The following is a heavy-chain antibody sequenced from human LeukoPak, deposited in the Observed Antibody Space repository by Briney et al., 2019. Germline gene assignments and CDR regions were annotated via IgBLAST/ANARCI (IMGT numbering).Heavy chain of an antibody. J-gene: IGHJ3*02. CDR3: AKDRWDGAFDI. CDR1: GFTFSSYG. D-gene: IGHD1-26*01. Sequence: PGGSLRLSCAAFGFTFSSYGMHWVRQAPGKGLEWVAVISYDGSNKYYADSVKGRFTISRDNSKNTLYLQMNSLRAEDTAVYYCAKDRWDGAFDIWGQGTMVTVSS. CDR2: ISYDGSNK. V-gene: IGHV3-30*18.